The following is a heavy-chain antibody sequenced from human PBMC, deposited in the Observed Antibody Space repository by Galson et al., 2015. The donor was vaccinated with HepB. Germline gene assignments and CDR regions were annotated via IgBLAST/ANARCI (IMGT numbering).Heavy chain of an antibody. Sequence: SVKVSCKASGYTFTSYAMHWVRQAPGQRLEWMGWINAGNGNTKYSQKFQGRVIITRDTSASTAYMELSSLRSEDTAVYYCARGRITIFGVVIIVRTPPFDYWGQGTLVTVSS. CDR3: ARGRITIFGVVIIVRTPPFDY. J-gene: IGHJ4*02. CDR2: INAGNGNT. V-gene: IGHV1-3*01. CDR1: GYTFTSYA. D-gene: IGHD3-3*01.